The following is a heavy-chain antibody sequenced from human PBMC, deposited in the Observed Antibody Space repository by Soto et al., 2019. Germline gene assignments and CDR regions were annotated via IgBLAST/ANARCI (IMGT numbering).Heavy chain of an antibody. Sequence: PGGSLRLSCAASGFTFSSYSMNWVRQAPGKGLEWVSYISSSSSTIYYADSVKGRFTISRDNAKNSLYLQMNSLRDEDTAVYYCARDPGVVVITPNYHYYGMDVWGQGTTVTVAS. D-gene: IGHD3-22*01. CDR2: ISSSSSTI. J-gene: IGHJ6*02. CDR1: GFTFSSYS. V-gene: IGHV3-48*02. CDR3: ARDPGVVVITPNYHYYGMDV.